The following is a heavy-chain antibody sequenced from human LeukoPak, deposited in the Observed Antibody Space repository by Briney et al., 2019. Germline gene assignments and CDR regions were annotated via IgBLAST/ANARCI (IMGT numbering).Heavy chain of an antibody. CDR2: TSGSGGST. J-gene: IGHJ3*02. CDR1: GFTFSSYA. D-gene: IGHD3-22*01. V-gene: IGHV3-23*01. CDR3: AKKAQYYYDSSAPDAFDI. Sequence: GGSLRLSCAVSGFTFSSYAMNWVRQAPGKGLEWVSATSGSGGSTYYADSVKGRFTISRDKSKNTLYLQMNSLRAEDTAVYYCAKKAQYYYDSSAPDAFDIWGQGTMVTVSS.